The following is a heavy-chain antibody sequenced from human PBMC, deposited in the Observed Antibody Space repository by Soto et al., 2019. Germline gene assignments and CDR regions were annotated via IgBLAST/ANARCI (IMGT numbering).Heavy chain of an antibody. V-gene: IGHV4-39*01. J-gene: IGHJ6*02. CDR1: GGSISSSSYY. CDR3: ARHERKRAAAGTGGMDV. Sequence: PSETLSLTCTVSGGSISSSSYYWGWIRQPPGKGLEWIGSIYYSGSTYYNPSLKSRVTISVDTSKNQFSLKLSSVTAADTAVYYCARHERKRAAAGTGGMDVWGQGTTVTVSS. D-gene: IGHD6-13*01. CDR2: IYYSGST.